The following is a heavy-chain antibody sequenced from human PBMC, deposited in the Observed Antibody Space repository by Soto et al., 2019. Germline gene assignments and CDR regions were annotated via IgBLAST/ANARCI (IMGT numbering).Heavy chain of an antibody. CDR3: ARTSRFDC. V-gene: IGHV4-34*01. CDR2: INHSGST. Sequence: VQLQQGGAGLFKPSGTLSPPCAGYCWVFRGFYWGWVRQPPGKGLEGIGEINHSGSTNYNPSLKSRVTMSVDTSKNQFSLKLSSVTAADTAVYYCARTSRFDCWGQGTLVTVSS. CDR1: CWVFRGFY. J-gene: IGHJ4*02. D-gene: IGHD6-6*01.